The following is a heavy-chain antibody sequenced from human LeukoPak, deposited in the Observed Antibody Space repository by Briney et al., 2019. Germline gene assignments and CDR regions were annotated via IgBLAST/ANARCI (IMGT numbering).Heavy chain of an antibody. CDR2: IYYSGST. Sequence: PSETLSLTCTVSGGSISSYYWSWLRQPPGKGLEWIGYIYYSGSTNYNPSLKSRVTISVDTSKNQFSLKLSSVTAADTAVYYCARCLRYNWNDDRFDPWGQGTLVTVSS. J-gene: IGHJ5*02. V-gene: IGHV4-59*08. CDR1: GGSISSYY. CDR3: ARCLRYNWNDDRFDP. D-gene: IGHD1-20*01.